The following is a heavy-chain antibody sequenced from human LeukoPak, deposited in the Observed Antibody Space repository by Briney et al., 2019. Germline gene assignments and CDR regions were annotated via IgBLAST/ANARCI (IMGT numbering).Heavy chain of an antibody. CDR2: IGTASDT. CDR3: ARGPPRGKYYYMDV. V-gene: IGHV3-13*01. J-gene: IGHJ6*03. D-gene: IGHD1-1*01. Sequence: GGSLRLSCAASGFTFSGFDMHWVRQPTGQGLEWVSTIGTASDTYYPGSVEGRFTLSRDNAKNSLYLQMNSLTAGDTAVYYCARGPPRGKYYYMDVWGKGTTVSVSS. CDR1: GFTFSGFD.